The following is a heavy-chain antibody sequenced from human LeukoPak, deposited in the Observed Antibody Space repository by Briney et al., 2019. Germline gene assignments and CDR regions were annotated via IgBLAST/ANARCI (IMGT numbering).Heavy chain of an antibody. V-gene: IGHV4-59*01. CDR1: GGSISSYY. D-gene: IGHD1-26*01. CDR3: ARARELLVDY. CDR2: IYYSGST. Sequence: SETLSITCTVSGGSISSYYWSWIRQPPEKGLEWIGYIYYSGSTNYNPSLKSRVTISVDTSKNQFSLKLSSVTAADTAVYYCARARELLVDYWGQGTLVTVSS. J-gene: IGHJ4*02.